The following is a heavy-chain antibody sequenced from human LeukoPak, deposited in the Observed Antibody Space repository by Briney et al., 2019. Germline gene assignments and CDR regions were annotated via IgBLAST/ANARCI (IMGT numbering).Heavy chain of an antibody. D-gene: IGHD3-10*01. CDR2: IWYDGSNK. J-gene: IGHJ4*02. CDR3: ARQSYYGLGTFYNLGY. Sequence: GGSLRLSCAASGFTFSNYGMHWVRQAPGKGLEWVAIIWYDGSNKFFADSVKGRFTISRDNSKNTLYLQINSLRAEDTAVYYCARQSYYGLGTFYNLGYWGQGTLVTVAS. V-gene: IGHV3-33*01. CDR1: GFTFSNYG.